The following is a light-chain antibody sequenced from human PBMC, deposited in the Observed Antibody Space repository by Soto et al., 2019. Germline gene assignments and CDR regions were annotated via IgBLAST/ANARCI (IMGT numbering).Light chain of an antibody. V-gene: IGKV3-15*01. CDR2: GAS. Sequence: EIVMTQSAATLSVSRGGRATLSFRPSQSVGSNLAWYQQKPGQAPRLLIYGASTRATGIPARFSGSGSGTEFTLTISSLQSEDFAVYYCQQYNVWPLTFGGGTKVDIK. CDR3: QQYNVWPLT. J-gene: IGKJ4*01. CDR1: QSVGSN.